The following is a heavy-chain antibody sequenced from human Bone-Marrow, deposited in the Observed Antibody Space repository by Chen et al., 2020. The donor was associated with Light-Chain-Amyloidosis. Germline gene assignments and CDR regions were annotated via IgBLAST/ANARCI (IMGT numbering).Heavy chain of an antibody. CDR1: GYTFTSYA. D-gene: IGHD6-19*01. V-gene: IGHV7-4-1*02. CDR2: INTNTGNP. CDR3: AVVRPPAQWLDTGGYYMDV. Sequence: QVQLVQSGSELKKPGASVKVSCKASGYTFTSYAMNWVRQAPGQGIEWMGWINTNTGNPTYAQGFTGRFVFSLDTSVSTAYLQISSLKAEDTAVYYCAVVRPPAQWLDTGGYYMDVWGKGTTVTVSS. J-gene: IGHJ6*03.